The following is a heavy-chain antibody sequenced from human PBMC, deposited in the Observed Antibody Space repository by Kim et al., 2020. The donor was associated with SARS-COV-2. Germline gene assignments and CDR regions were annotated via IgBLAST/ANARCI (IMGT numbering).Heavy chain of an antibody. CDR3: ARGDYGGDAFDI. D-gene: IGHD4-17*01. V-gene: IGHV4-30-2*01. CDR1: GGSISSGGYS. CDR2: IYHSGST. Sequence: SETLSLTCAVSGGSISSGGYSWSWIRQPPGKGLEWIGYIYHSGSTYYNPTLKSRVTISVARYKNQFSLKLSSVTAADTALYYCARGDYGGDAFDIWGQGTMVTVSS. J-gene: IGHJ3*02.